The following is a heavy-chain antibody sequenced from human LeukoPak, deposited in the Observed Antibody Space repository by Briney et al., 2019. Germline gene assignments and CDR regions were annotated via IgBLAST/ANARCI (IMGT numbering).Heavy chain of an antibody. V-gene: IGHV4-34*01. D-gene: IGHD4-17*01. J-gene: IGHJ1*01. CDR3: ATRTVTRNEPYKVGYFQH. CDR1: GGSFSGYY. Sequence: SETLSLTCAVYGGSFSGYYWSWIRHPPGKGLEWIGEINHSGSTNYNPSLKSRVTISVDTSKNQFSLKLSSVTAADTAVYYCATRTVTRNEPYKVGYFQHWGQGTLVTVSS. CDR2: INHSGST.